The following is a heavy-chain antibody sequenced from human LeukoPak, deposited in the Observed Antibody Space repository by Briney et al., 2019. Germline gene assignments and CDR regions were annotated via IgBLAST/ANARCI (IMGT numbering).Heavy chain of an antibody. V-gene: IGHV4-39*01. CDR1: GGSISSSSYY. D-gene: IGHD6-19*01. CDR3: AGTLAVAGMSLPYFDY. J-gene: IGHJ4*02. Sequence: SEPLSLTCTVSGGSISSSSYYWGWIRQPPGKGLEWIASIYYNGNTYYNPSLKSRVSISADTSKNQFSLKLTSVTAADTAVYYCAGTLAVAGMSLPYFDYWSQGTLATVSS. CDR2: IYYNGNT.